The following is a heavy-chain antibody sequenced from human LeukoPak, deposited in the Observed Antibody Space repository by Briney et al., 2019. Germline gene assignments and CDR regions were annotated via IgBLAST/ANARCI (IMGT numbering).Heavy chain of an antibody. Sequence: GSVKVSCKVSGYTLTQLAMHWVRQVPGKGLEWMGGFDPEDGDRIYAQRFQGRVTMTEDTSTDTAYMELSSLRSDDTAVYYCSTHANGYYYHWGQGTLVTVSS. V-gene: IGHV1-24*01. CDR3: STHANGYYYH. D-gene: IGHD3-22*01. CDR1: GYTLTQLA. J-gene: IGHJ4*02. CDR2: FDPEDGDR.